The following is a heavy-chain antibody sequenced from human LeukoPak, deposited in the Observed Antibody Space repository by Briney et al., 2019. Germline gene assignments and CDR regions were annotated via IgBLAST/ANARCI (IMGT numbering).Heavy chain of an antibody. CDR2: INHSGST. Sequence: SETLSLTCAVYAGSLSGYYWSWIRQPPGKGLEWIGEINHSGSTNYNPSLKSRVTISVDTSKNQFSLKLSSVTAADTAVYYCARGTVNYYDSSGYYTPFDYWGQGTLVTVSS. CDR1: AGSLSGYY. J-gene: IGHJ4*02. V-gene: IGHV4-34*01. CDR3: ARGTVNYYDSSGYYTPFDY. D-gene: IGHD3-22*01.